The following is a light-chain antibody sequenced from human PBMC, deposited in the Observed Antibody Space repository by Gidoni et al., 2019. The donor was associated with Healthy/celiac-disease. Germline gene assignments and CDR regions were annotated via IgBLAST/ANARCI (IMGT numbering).Light chain of an antibody. CDR3: QQYGSSPRLT. V-gene: IGKV3-20*01. CDR1: QSVSSTY. CDR2: GAY. Sequence: EIVLRQSPVTLSLSPGARATLSCRASQSVSSTYLAWYQQNPGQAPRLLIYGAYSRATGIPDRFSGSGSGTDVTLTISRLEPEDFAVYYCQQYGSSPRLTFGGGTKVEIK. J-gene: IGKJ4*01.